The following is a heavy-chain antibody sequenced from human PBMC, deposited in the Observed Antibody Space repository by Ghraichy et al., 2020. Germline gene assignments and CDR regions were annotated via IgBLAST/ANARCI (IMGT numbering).Heavy chain of an antibody. Sequence: SQTLSLTCTVSGGSIGSYYWSWIRQPPGKGLEWIGYIYYSGSTNYNPSLKSRVTISVDTSKKQFSLKLRSVTAADTAVYYCARLRYYYDSGGRYYFDYWGQGTLVTASS. D-gene: IGHD3-22*01. CDR2: IYYSGST. J-gene: IGHJ4*02. CDR1: GGSIGSYY. V-gene: IGHV4-59*08. CDR3: ARLRYYYDSGGRYYFDY.